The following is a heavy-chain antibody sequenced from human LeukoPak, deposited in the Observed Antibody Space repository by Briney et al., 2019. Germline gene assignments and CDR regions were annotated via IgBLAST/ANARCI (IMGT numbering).Heavy chain of an antibody. CDR3: ARAGGIVGANDY. CDR2: MNPNSGNT. V-gene: IGHV1-8*01. D-gene: IGHD1-26*01. Sequence: GASVKVSCKASGYTFTSYDTNWVRQATGQGLEWVGWMNPNSGNTGYAQKFQGRVTMTRNTSISTAYMELSSLRSEDTAVYYCARAGGIVGANDYWGQGTLVTVSS. J-gene: IGHJ4*02. CDR1: GYTFTSYD.